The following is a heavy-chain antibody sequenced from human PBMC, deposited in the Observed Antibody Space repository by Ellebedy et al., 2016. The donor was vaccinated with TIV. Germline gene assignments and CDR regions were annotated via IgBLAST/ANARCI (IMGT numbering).Heavy chain of an antibody. CDR3: SRDTVGATPNLDS. J-gene: IGHJ5*01. CDR2: VYAGGST. CDR1: GFSVSDSH. V-gene: IGHV3-66*01. Sequence: GESLKISCVASGFSVSDSHINWVRQPPGKGLQWVSSVYAGGSTYYAESVRGRFTISRDNSKNMVFLHINALTAADTAVYYCSRDTVGATPNLDSWGQGTRVTVSS. D-gene: IGHD1-26*01.